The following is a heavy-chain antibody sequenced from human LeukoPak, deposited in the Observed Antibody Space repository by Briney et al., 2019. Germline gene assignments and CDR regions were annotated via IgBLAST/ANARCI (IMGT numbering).Heavy chain of an antibody. CDR2: ISGSGGST. D-gene: IGHD2-2*01. CDR1: GFTFSSYA. J-gene: IGHJ3*02. Sequence: GSLRLSCAASGFTFSSYAMSWVRQAPGKGLEWVSTISGSGGSTYYADSVKGRFTISRDNSKNTLSLQMNSLRADDTAVYYCARGYCSSINCYAFDIWGQGTMVTVSS. CDR3: ARGYCSSINCYAFDI. V-gene: IGHV3-23*01.